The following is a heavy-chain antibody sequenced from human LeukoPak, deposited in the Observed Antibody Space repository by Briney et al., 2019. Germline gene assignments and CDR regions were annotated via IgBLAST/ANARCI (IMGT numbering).Heavy chain of an antibody. CDR1: GFTVITND. CDR2: LYSDGNT. CDR3: ARGVEPLAANTLAY. V-gene: IGHV3-53*01. D-gene: IGHD3-16*01. J-gene: IGHJ4*02. Sequence: GGSLRLSCAASGFTVITNDMTWVREAPGQGLEWVSVLYSDGNTKYADSVQGRFTISRDNSKNTLYLEMNSLSPDDTAVYYCARGVEPLAANTLAYWGQGTLVTVSS.